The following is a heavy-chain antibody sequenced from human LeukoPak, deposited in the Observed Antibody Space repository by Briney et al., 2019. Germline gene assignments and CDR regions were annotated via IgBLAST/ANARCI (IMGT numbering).Heavy chain of an antibody. CDR2: IYYSGST. V-gene: IGHV4-39*07. CDR3: AGDWGNRYYYGMDV. J-gene: IGHJ6*02. CDR1: GGSISSSSYY. Sequence: PSETLSLTCTVSGGSISSSSYYWGWIRQPPGKGLEWIGSIYYSGSTYYNPSLKSRVTISVDTSKNQFSLKLSSVTAADTAVYYCAGDWGNRYYYGMDVWGQGTTVTVSS. D-gene: IGHD3-16*01.